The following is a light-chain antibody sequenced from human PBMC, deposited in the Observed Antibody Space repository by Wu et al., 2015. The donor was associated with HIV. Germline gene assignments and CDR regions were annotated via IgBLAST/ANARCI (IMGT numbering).Light chain of an antibody. CDR3: QQYGTSSIT. CDR1: QSLSSRY. J-gene: IGKJ5*01. Sequence: EIVLTQSPATLSLSPGERATLSCRASQSLSSRYLAWYQQKPWPGSQLLIYGASNRATGVPDRFSGSGSGTDFTLTISRLEPEDFAVYYCQQYGTSSITFGQGTRLEIK. V-gene: IGKV3-20*01. CDR2: GAS.